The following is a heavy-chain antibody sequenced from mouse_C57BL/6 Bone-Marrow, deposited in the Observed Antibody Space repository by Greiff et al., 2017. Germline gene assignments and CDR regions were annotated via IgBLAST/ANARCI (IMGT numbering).Heavy chain of an antibody. CDR1: GFNIKDDY. J-gene: IGHJ2*01. V-gene: IGHV14-4*01. Sequence: VQLQQSGAELVRPGASVTLSCTASGFNIKDDYMHWVQQRPEQGLGWIGWIDPENGDTEYASKFQGKATITADTYSNTAYLQLSSLTSEDTAVYYCTTEVHYWGQGTTLTVSS. CDR2: IDPENGDT. CDR3: TTEVHY.